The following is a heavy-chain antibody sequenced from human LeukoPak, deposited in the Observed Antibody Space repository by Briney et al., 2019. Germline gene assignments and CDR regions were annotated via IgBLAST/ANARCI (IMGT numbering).Heavy chain of an antibody. CDR3: ARIYDSSSYSTYYFDY. CDR2: ISNSGST. CDR1: GGSISGHF. Sequence: PSETLSLTCTVSGGSISGHFWSWIRQPPGKGLEWIGYISNSGSTNYNSSLKSRVTISADTSKNQFSLKVSSVTAADTAVYYCARIYDSSSYSTYYFDYWGQGTLVTVSS. V-gene: IGHV4-59*08. D-gene: IGHD3-22*01. J-gene: IGHJ4*02.